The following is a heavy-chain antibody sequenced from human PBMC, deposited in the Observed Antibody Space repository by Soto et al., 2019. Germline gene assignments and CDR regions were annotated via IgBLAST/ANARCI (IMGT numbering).Heavy chain of an antibody. CDR3: AAWTMSSAFDI. J-gene: IGHJ3*02. CDR2: ISSSSSTI. Sequence: AGGALRLSCAASGFTFSSYSMNWGRQAPGKGLEWVSYISSSSSTIYYADSVKGRFTISRDNAKNSLYLQMNSLRAEDTAVYYCAAWTMSSAFDIWGQGTMVTVSS. CDR1: GFTFSSYS. V-gene: IGHV3-48*01. D-gene: IGHD3-10*02.